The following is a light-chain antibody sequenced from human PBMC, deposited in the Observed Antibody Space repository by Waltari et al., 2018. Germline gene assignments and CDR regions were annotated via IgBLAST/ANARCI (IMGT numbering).Light chain of an antibody. CDR2: EVS. CDR3: SSYTASSTYV. CDR1: SSDVGGYNY. Sequence: QSALTQPASVSGSPGQSITISCTGTSSDVGGYNYVSWYQQHPGNAPKLMIFEVSNRPSGCSTRFSGYKSGNTASLTISGLQAEDEADFYCSSYTASSTYVFGTGTKVTVL. J-gene: IGLJ1*01. V-gene: IGLV2-14*01.